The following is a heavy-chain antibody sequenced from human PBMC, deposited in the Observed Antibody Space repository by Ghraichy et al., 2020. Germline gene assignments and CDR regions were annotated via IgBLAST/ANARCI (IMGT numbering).Heavy chain of an antibody. D-gene: IGHD3-3*02. CDR2: FYDSETT. CDR3: ARISPSSAS. CDR1: GYSISSDYY. J-gene: IGHJ4*02. Sequence: SETLSLICTVSGYSISSDYYWAWFRQSPGKGLEFIGNFYDSETTHYNPSFSSRVAISVDTSKNQFSLRLTSMTAADTAVYYCARISPSSASWGQGTLVTVSS. V-gene: IGHV4-38-2*02.